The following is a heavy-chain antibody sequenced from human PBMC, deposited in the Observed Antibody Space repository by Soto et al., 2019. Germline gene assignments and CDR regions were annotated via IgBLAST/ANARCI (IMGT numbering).Heavy chain of an antibody. D-gene: IGHD3-22*01. Sequence: GSLRLSCAASGFTFSSYWMTWVRQAPGKGLEWVANIKQDEREKYYVDSVKGRFTISRDNAKDSLYLQMDSLRAEDTAVYYCARDSEPLYYYDSSGYRFDPWGQGTLVTVSS. CDR1: GFTFSSYW. CDR3: ARDSEPLYYYDSSGYRFDP. CDR2: IKQDEREK. J-gene: IGHJ5*02. V-gene: IGHV3-7*01.